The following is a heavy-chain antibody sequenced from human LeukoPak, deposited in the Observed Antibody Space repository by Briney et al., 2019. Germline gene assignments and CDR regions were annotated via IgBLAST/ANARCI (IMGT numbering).Heavy chain of an antibody. V-gene: IGHV4-59*01. CDR1: GGSFSGYY. J-gene: IGHJ6*02. Sequence: SETLSLTCAVYGGSFSGYYWSWIRQPPGKGLEWIGYIYYSGSTNYNPSLRSRVTISVDTSKTQFSLKVRSVTAADTAVYYCARDRTYYGIDVWGQGTTVTVSS. CDR2: IYYSGST. CDR3: ARDRTYYGIDV.